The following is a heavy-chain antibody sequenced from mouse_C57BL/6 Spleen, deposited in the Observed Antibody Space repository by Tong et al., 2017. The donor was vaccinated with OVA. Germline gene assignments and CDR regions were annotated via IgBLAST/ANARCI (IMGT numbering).Heavy chain of an antibody. V-gene: IGHV1-18*01. CDR3: ARSGLIYYYGDWYFDV. CDR2: INPNNGGT. D-gene: IGHD1-1*01. CDR1: GYTFTDYN. J-gene: IGHJ1*03. Sequence: EVQLQESGPELVKPGASVKIPCKASGYTFTDYNMDWVKQSHGKSLEWIGDINPNNGGTIYNQKFKGKATLTVDKSSSTAYMELRSLTSEDTAVYYCARSGLIYYYGDWYFDVWGTGTTVTVSS.